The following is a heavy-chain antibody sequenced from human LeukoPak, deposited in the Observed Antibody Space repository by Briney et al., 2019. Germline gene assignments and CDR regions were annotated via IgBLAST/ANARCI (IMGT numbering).Heavy chain of an antibody. J-gene: IGHJ5*02. CDR2: LNHSGST. Sequence: SETLSLTCAVYGGSFCGYYWSWIRQPPGKGLEWIGELNHSGSTNYNPSLKSRVTISVDTSKNQFSLKLSSVTAADTAVYYCAREGPGYYGSGSYYTWGQGTLVTVSS. CDR3: AREGPGYYGSGSYYT. CDR1: GGSFCGYY. V-gene: IGHV4-34*01. D-gene: IGHD3-10*01.